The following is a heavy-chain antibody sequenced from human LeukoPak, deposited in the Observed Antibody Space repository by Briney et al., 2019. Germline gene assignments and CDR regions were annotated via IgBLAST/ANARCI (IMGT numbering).Heavy chain of an antibody. CDR2: IIPIFGTA. V-gene: IGHV1-69*01. Sequence: EASVKVSCKASGGTFSSYAISWVRRAPGQGLECMGGIIPIFGTANYAQKFQGRVTITADESTSTAYMELSSLRSEDTAVYYCARDTGYSSSWSRVDYYYGMDVWGQGTTVTVSS. D-gene: IGHD6-13*01. CDR3: ARDTGYSSSWSRVDYYYGMDV. J-gene: IGHJ6*02. CDR1: GGTFSSYA.